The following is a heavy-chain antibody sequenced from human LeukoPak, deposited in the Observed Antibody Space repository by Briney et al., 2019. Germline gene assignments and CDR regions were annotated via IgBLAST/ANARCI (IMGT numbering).Heavy chain of an antibody. Sequence: GGSLRLSCAASGFTVSSNYMSWVRQAPGKGLEWVSVISGTGDSTYYADSVKGRFTISRDNSMNTLYLQMNSLRAEDTAVYYCARDGYGSGSYSFDYWGQGTLVTVSS. CDR2: ISGTGDST. CDR3: ARDGYGSGSYSFDY. CDR1: GFTVSSNY. V-gene: IGHV3-23*01. D-gene: IGHD3-10*01. J-gene: IGHJ4*02.